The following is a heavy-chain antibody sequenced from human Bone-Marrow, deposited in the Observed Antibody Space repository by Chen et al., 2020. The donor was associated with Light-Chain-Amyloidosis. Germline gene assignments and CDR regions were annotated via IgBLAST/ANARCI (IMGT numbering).Heavy chain of an antibody. V-gene: IGHV5-51*01. CDR2: TYPDDSDA. CDR1: GYPFPNYW. CDR3: ARRRDGYNFDY. J-gene: IGHJ4*02. Sequence: EVQLEQSGPEVKKPGESLKISCKGSGYPFPNYWIGWVRQMPGKGLEWMGVTYPDDSDARYSPSFEGQVTISADKSITTAYLQWRSLKASDTAMYYCARRRDGYNFDYWGQGTLVTVSS. D-gene: IGHD5-12*01.